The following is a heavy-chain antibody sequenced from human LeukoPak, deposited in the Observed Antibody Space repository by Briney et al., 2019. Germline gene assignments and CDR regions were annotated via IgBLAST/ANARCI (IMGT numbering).Heavy chain of an antibody. CDR3: AKEFNRGLPDY. D-gene: IGHD2-21*01. J-gene: IGHJ4*02. Sequence: GGSLRLSCAASGLTFSSYWMSWVRQAPGKGLEWVAVISYDGSNEYYADSVKGRFTISRDNSKNTLYLQMSSLRAEDTAVYYCAKEFNRGLPDYWGQGTLVTVPS. CDR1: GLTFSSYW. CDR2: ISYDGSNE. V-gene: IGHV3-30*18.